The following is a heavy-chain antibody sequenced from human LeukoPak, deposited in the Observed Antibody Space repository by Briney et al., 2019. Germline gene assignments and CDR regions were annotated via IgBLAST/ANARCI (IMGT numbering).Heavy chain of an antibody. CDR1: GFTFTSYA. CDR3: AKDRHTLRPYYFDY. V-gene: IGHV3-23*01. J-gene: IGHJ4*02. Sequence: GGSLRLSCAASGFTFTSYAINWVRQAPGKRLEWVSGISGSGDITYYADSVKGRFTISRDNSKNTLYLEMNSLRAEDTAVFYCAKDRHTLRPYYFDYWGQGTLVTVSS. D-gene: IGHD2-15*01. CDR2: ISGSGDIT.